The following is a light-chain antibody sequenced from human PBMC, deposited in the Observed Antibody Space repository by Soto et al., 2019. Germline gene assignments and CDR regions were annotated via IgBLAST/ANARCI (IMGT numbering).Light chain of an antibody. V-gene: IGKV2-24*01. CDR1: QSLVHSDGNTY. CDR3: MQATQYRPYT. Sequence: DIVLTQTPLSSPVTLRQPASISWRSSQSLVHSDGNTYLGWLQQRPGQPPILLLCKVSNRFFEVPDRFSGSGAVTDFTLKISRVEAEDVGVYYCMQATQYRPYTFGQGTKLEIK. J-gene: IGKJ2*01. CDR2: KVS.